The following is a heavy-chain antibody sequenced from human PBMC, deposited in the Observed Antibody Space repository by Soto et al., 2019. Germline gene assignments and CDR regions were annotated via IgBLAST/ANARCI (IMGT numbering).Heavy chain of an antibody. CDR1: GGSISSSSYY. D-gene: IGHD3-3*01. CDR2: IYYSGST. J-gene: IGHJ4*02. Sequence: PSETLSLTCTVSGGSISSSSYYWGWIRQPPGKGLEWIGSIYYSGSTYYNPSLKSRVTISVDTSKNQFSLKLSSVTAADTAVYYCARRSPFWSGYTHDYWGQGTLVTVSS. CDR3: ARRSPFWSGYTHDY. V-gene: IGHV4-39*01.